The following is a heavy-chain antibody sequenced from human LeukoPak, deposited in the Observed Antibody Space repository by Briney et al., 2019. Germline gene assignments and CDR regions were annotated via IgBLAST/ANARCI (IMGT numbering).Heavy chain of an antibody. CDR1: GYTFTNYG. V-gene: IGHV1-18*04. D-gene: IGHD5-12*01. J-gene: IGHJ5*02. CDR3: ARVMMGYSGYETYDWFDP. Sequence: ASVKVSCKASGYTFTNYGISWVRQAPGQGLERMGWISAYNGNTNYAQKLQGRVTMTTDTSTSTAYMELRSLRSDDTAVYYCARVMMGYSGYETYDWFDPWGQGTLVTVSS. CDR2: ISAYNGNT.